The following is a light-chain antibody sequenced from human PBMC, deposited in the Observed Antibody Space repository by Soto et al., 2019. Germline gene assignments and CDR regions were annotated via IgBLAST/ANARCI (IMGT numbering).Light chain of an antibody. CDR2: GAX. CDR3: QEYNDWPLRT. CDR1: QSFSNN. V-gene: IGKV3-15*01. Sequence: IVLTQSPCTLSLSPGERATLSCRASQSFSNNYLAWYEQNPGQAPRLLXXGAXTRATGIPARFSGSGSGKEFTLTISSLESDDFALYFCQEYNDWPLRTFGQGTKVDIK. J-gene: IGKJ1*01.